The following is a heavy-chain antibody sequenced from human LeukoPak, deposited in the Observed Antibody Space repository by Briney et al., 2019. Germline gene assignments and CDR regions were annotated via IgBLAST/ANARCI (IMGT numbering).Heavy chain of an antibody. CDR2: IYSGGST. J-gene: IGHJ4*02. Sequence: GGSLRLSCAASGFTFSDYYMSWIRQAPGKGLEWVSVIYSGGSTYYADSVKGRFTISRDNSKNTLYLQMNSLRAEDTAVYYCAMPKYGSGSYPLDYWGQGTLVTVSS. CDR1: GFTFSDYY. D-gene: IGHD3-10*01. V-gene: IGHV3-53*01. CDR3: AMPKYGSGSYPLDY.